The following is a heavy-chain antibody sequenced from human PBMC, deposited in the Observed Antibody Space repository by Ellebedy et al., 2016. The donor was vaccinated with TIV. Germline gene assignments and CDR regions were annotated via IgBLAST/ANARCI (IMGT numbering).Heavy chain of an antibody. J-gene: IGHJ4*02. CDR2: ISSSGSTI. D-gene: IGHD5-12*01. Sequence: PGGSLRLSCAASGFTFSDYYMSWIRQAQGKGLEWVSYISSSGSTIYYAVSVKGRLTVSRDNAKNSLFLQMNSLRAEDTAVYYCARVRQGSGGYNCWGQGTLVTVSS. CDR1: GFTFSDYY. CDR3: ARVRQGSGGYNC. V-gene: IGHV3-11*01.